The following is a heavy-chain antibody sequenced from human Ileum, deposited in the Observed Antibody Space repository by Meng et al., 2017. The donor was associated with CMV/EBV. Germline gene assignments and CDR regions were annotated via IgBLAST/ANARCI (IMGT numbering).Heavy chain of an antibody. D-gene: IGHD5-12*01. CDR2: INHSGST. CDR3: ARGARFDP. V-gene: IGHV4-34*01. CDR1: GGSFSGYY. Sequence: SETLSRTCAVYGGSFSGYYCSWIRQPPGKGLELIGEINHSGSTNYNPSLKSRVTISVDTPKNQFSLKLSSVTAADRAVYYCARGARFDPWGQGTLVTVSS. J-gene: IGHJ5*02.